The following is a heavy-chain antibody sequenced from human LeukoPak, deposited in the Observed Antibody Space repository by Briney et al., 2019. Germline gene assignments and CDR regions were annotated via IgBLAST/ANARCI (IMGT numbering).Heavy chain of an antibody. Sequence: PSETLSLTCTVSGGSISSYYWSWIRQPPGTGLEWIGYIYNSGTTNYNPSLKSRVTISVDTSENQFSLKLSSVTAADTAVYYCARRTLYSSGYDYWGQGTLVTASS. D-gene: IGHD6-19*01. J-gene: IGHJ4*02. CDR1: GGSISSYY. CDR3: ARRTLYSSGYDY. CDR2: IYNSGTT. V-gene: IGHV4-59*08.